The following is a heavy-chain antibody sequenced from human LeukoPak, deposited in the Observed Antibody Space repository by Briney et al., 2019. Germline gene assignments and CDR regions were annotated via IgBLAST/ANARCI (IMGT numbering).Heavy chain of an antibody. CDR3: AKDLYNWNDWDAFDI. CDR2: ISGSGGST. J-gene: IGHJ3*02. D-gene: IGHD1-1*01. Sequence: GGSLRLSCAASGFTFSSYAVSWVRQAPGKGLEWVSAISGSGGSTYYADSVKGRFTTSRDNSKNTLYLQMNSLRAEDTAVYYCAKDLYNWNDWDAFDIWGQGTMVTVSS. CDR1: GFTFSSYA. V-gene: IGHV3-23*01.